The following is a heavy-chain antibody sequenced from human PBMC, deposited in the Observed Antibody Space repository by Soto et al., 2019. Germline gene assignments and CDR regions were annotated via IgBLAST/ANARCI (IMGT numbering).Heavy chain of an antibody. J-gene: IGHJ4*02. Sequence: EVQLVESGGGLVQPGGSLRLSCAASGFTFSSYSMNWVRQAPGKGLEWISYISYSSSSIQYADSVKGRFTISRDNAKNSLYRQMSSLRGVDTAVYYCARAGAGTGYWGQGTLVTVAS. CDR1: GFTFSSYS. CDR3: ARAGAGTGY. D-gene: IGHD3-10*01. CDR2: ISYSSSSI. V-gene: IGHV3-48*01.